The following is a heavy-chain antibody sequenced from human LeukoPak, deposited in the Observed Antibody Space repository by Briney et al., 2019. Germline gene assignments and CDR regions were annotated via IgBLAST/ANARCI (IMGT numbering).Heavy chain of an antibody. CDR2: IYSGGST. CDR3: ARDPGTVTTLFDY. V-gene: IGHV3-53*01. CDR1: GFTVSSNY. Sequence: GGSLRLSCAASGFTVSSNYMSWVRQAPGKGLEWVSVIYSGGSTFYADSVKGRFSISRDNSKNTLYLQMNSLRAEDSAVYYCARDPGTVTTLFDYWGQGTLVTVSS. J-gene: IGHJ4*02. D-gene: IGHD4-11*01.